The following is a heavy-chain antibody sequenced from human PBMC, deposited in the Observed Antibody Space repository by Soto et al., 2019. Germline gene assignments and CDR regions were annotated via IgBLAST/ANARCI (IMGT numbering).Heavy chain of an antibody. CDR2: ITATGGNT. Sequence: GGSLRLCCAASGFTFSAYSMTWVRQAPGKGLEWVAHITATGGNTYYADSVRGRFTISRDTSGNTLYLQMNSLRAEDTALYYCAKCMQAYWNYCANHIWGQGSMVT. V-gene: IGHV3-23*01. D-gene: IGHD1-7*01. J-gene: IGHJ3*02. CDR1: GFTFSAYS. CDR3: AKCMQAYWNYCANHI.